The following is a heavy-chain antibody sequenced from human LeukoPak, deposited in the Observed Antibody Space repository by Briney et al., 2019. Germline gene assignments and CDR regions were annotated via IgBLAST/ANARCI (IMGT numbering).Heavy chain of an antibody. CDR1: GFTLGNYW. CDR2: GDGDGSHS. Sequence: GGSLTLSCAASGFTLGNYWMHWVRQAPGKGLVWVSRGDGDGSHSTYADSVKGRFTISRDNAKNTLYLQMNRLTGEDTAVYYCAYSDHFDTWGQGTLVTVSS. J-gene: IGHJ4*02. V-gene: IGHV3-74*03. D-gene: IGHD4-17*01. CDR3: AYSDHFDT.